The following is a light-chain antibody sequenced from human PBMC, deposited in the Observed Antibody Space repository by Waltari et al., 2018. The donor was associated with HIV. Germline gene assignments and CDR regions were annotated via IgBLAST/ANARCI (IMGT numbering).Light chain of an antibody. Sequence: DIVMTQSPDSLAVSLGERATINCTSSHKILYSSTNKNFLAWYQQKPGQPPKLLLYWASTRDSGVPDRFSGSGSGTDFTLTISSLQAEDVAIYYCQQYYSTPLTFGGGTKVE. CDR1: HKILYSSTNKNF. CDR3: QQYYSTPLT. CDR2: WAS. V-gene: IGKV4-1*01. J-gene: IGKJ4*01.